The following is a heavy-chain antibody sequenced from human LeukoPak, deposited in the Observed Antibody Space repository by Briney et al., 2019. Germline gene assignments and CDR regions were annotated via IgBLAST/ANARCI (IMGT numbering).Heavy chain of an antibody. J-gene: IGHJ4*02. CDR2: ISGSGGST. V-gene: IGHV3-23*01. D-gene: IGHD6-19*01. CDR3: AKPYSSGWYFSDY. Sequence: GGSLRLSCAASGFTFSSYAMSWVRQAPGKGLEWVSAISGSGGSTYYADSVKGRFTISRDNSKNTLYLQMNSLRAEDTAVYCCAKPYSSGWYFSDYWGQGTLVTVSS. CDR1: GFTFSSYA.